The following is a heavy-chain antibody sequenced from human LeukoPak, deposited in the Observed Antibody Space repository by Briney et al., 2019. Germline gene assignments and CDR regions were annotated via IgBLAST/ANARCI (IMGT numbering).Heavy chain of an antibody. CDR2: INPNSGGT. Sequence: GASVQVSCKASGYTLTGYYMHWVRQAPGQGLEWMGWINPNSGGTNYAQKFQGRVTMTRDTSISTAYMELSRLRSDDTAVYYCARDLDSGYGQYDYWGQGTLVTVSS. D-gene: IGHD5-12*01. CDR3: ARDLDSGYGQYDY. J-gene: IGHJ4*02. CDR1: GYTLTGYY. V-gene: IGHV1-2*02.